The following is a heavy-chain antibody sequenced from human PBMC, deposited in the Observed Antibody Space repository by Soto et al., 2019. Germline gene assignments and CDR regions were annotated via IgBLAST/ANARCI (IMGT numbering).Heavy chain of an antibody. CDR1: GGSINPYY. D-gene: IGHD3-22*01. Sequence: QVQLQESGPGLVKPSETLSLTCTVSGGSINPYYWGWIRQPPGKGLEWIGNIYYSGTTNYHPSLKSRVTISLDTSKNQFSLKLSSVPAADTAVYYCARLGGYYQAFDSWGQGTLVTVSS. CDR2: IYYSGTT. J-gene: IGHJ4*02. V-gene: IGHV4-59*08. CDR3: ARLGGYYQAFDS.